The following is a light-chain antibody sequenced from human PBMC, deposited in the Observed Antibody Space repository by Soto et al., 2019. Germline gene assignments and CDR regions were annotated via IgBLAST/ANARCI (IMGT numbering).Light chain of an antibody. Sequence: DIQMTQSPSALAASVGDRVTITCRASQGISNYLAWFQQKPGQGPKRLIYGASNLQSGVPPRFSGSGSETEFTLTISNLQLEDIATYYCLQHNAYPFTFRQGTKVDI. CDR2: GAS. CDR3: LQHNAYPFT. CDR1: QGISNY. V-gene: IGKV1-17*03. J-gene: IGKJ2*01.